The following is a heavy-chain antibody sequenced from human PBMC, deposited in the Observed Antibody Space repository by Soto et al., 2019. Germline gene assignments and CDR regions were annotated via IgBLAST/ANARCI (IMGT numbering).Heavy chain of an antibody. CDR3: ARDQGSYNSGAQDI. J-gene: IGHJ3*02. CDR1: GDSIRSYY. D-gene: IGHD6-19*01. V-gene: IGHV4-4*07. CDR2: INTSGNT. Sequence: SETLSLTCTVSGDSIRSYYWSWIRQPAGKALEWIGRINTSGNTSYRPSLNSRVTMTVDTSKSQFSLKLSSVTAADTAVYYCARDQGSYNSGAQDIWGQGTTVTVSS.